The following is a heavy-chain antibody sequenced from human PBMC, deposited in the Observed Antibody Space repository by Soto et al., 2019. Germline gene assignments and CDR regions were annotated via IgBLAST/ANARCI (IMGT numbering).Heavy chain of an antibody. D-gene: IGHD2-2*01. Sequence: PEGSLRLSCAASGFTFSSYDMHWVRQATGKGLEWVSAIGTAGDTYYPGSVKGRFTISRENAKNSLYLQMNSLRAGDTAVYYCARGLKEASNRCYFLKCFDYYYYMDVWCKGITVTVS. V-gene: IGHV3-13*01. CDR3: ARGLKEASNRCYFLKCFDYYYYMDV. CDR2: IGTAGDT. CDR1: GFTFSSYD. J-gene: IGHJ6*03.